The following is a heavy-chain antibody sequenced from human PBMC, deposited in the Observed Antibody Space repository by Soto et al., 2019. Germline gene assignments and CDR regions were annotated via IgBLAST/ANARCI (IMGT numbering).Heavy chain of an antibody. D-gene: IGHD1-7*01. CDR3: ARDGIGGTVFRGYLDY. J-gene: IGHJ4*02. Sequence: PGGSLRLSCAASGFTFSSHAMGWLRQAPGTGPEWVAFVDGSGGDTSYADSVKGRFTISRDNSDNSLYLHMNSLRAEDTGRYFCARDGIGGTVFRGYLDYWGRGTVVTVSS. CDR2: VDGSGGDT. V-gene: IGHV3-23*01. CDR1: GFTFSSHA.